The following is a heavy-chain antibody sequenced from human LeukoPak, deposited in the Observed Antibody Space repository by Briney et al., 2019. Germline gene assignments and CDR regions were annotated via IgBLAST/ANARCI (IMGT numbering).Heavy chain of an antibody. D-gene: IGHD3-10*01. J-gene: IGHJ6*03. V-gene: IGHV3-7*01. CDR2: IKQDGSEK. CDR1: GFTFSSYW. CDR3: ARDRPMVRGVIMDYYYYYMDV. Sequence: PGGSLRLSCAASGFTFSSYWMSWVRQAPGKGLEWVANIKQDGSEKYYVDSGKGRFTISRDNAKNSLYLQMNSLRAEDTAVYYCARDRPMVRGVIMDYYYYYMDVWGKGTTVTVSS.